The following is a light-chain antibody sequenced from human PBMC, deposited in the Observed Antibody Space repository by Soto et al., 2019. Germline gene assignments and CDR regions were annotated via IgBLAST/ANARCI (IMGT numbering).Light chain of an antibody. CDR1: QSVSTN. V-gene: IGKV3-15*01. CDR2: GAS. CDR3: QQYNNWPPDPT. Sequence: EIVMTQSPATLSVSPGERATLSCRASQSVSTNLAWYQQKPGQAPRLLIYGASTSATSIPARFSGSGSGTEFNLTISSLQSEDFAVYYCQQYNNWPPDPTFGQGTKLEIK. J-gene: IGKJ2*01.